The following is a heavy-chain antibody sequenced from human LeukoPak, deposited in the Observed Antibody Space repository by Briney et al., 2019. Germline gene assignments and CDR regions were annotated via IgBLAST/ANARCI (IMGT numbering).Heavy chain of an antibody. J-gene: IGHJ4*02. CDR2: ISSGSSIM. Sequence: GSLRLSCVASGFTFGSYSMNWVRQAPGKGLEWVSYISSGSSIMYYADSVKGRFTISRDNSKNTLYLQMNSLRTEDTAVYYCARYAWSLGPAPGTPLFDYWGQGTLVTVSS. CDR3: ARYAWSLGPAPGTPLFDY. D-gene: IGHD3-16*01. V-gene: IGHV3-48*01. CDR1: GFTFGSYS.